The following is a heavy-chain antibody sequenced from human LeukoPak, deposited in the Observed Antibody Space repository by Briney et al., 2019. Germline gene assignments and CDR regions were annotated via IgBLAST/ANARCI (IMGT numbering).Heavy chain of an antibody. CDR1: GFTFSSYA. CDR2: LSSSGAKT. CDR3: AKDQGSYGMDV. J-gene: IGHJ6*02. V-gene: IGHV3-23*01. Sequence: PGASLRLSCAASGFTFSSYAMNWVRQAPGKGLQWVSALSSSGAKTYYADSVKGRFTISRDNSKNTLYLQMNRLRAEDTAVYYCAKDQGSYGMDVWGQGTTVTVSS.